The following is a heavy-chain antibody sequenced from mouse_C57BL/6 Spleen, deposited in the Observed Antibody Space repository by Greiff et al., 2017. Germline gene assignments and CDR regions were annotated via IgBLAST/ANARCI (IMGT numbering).Heavy chain of an antibody. D-gene: IGHD1-1*01. J-gene: IGHJ4*01. CDR3: TRPVVAPYAMDY. V-gene: IGHV1-15*01. CDR1: GYTFTDYE. Sequence: VQVVESGAELVRPGASVTLSCKASGYTFTDYEMHWVKQTPVHGLEWIGAIDPETGGTAYNQKFKGKAILTADKSSSTAYMELRSLTSEDSAVYYCTRPVVAPYAMDYWGQGTSVTVSS. CDR2: IDPETGGT.